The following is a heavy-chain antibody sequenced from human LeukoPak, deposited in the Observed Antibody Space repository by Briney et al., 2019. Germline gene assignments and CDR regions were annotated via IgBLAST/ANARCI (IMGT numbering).Heavy chain of an antibody. CDR3: AKLTPGPDY. V-gene: IGHV3-30*18. CDR2: ISYDGSNK. D-gene: IGHD4-23*01. Sequence: GGSLRLSCAASGFTFSSYGMHWVRQAPGKGLEWVAVISYDGSNKYYADSVKGRFTISRDNSKNTLYLQMNSLRAGDTAVYYCAKLTPGPDYWGQGTLVTVSS. J-gene: IGHJ4*02. CDR1: GFTFSSYG.